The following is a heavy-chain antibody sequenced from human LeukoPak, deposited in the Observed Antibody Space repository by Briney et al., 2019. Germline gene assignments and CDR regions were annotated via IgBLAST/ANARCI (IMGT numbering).Heavy chain of an antibody. J-gene: IGHJ6*03. V-gene: IGHV1-69*05. CDR1: GGTFSSYA. D-gene: IGHD2-15*01. Sequence: SVKVSCKASGGTFSSYAISGVRQAPGQGLEWMGGIIPIFGTANYAQKFQGRVTITTDESTSTAYMELSSLRSEDTAVYYCATMLYCSGGSCYQPGDYYYYYMDVWGKGTTVTVSS. CDR3: ATMLYCSGGSCYQPGDYYYYYMDV. CDR2: IIPIFGTA.